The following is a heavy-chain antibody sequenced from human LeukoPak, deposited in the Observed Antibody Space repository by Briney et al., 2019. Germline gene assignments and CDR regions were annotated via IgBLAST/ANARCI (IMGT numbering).Heavy chain of an antibody. J-gene: IGHJ4*02. Sequence: PGGSLRLSCAASGFIFSSYGMHWVRQAPGKGLEWVAVISYDGSNKYYADSVKGRFTISRDNSKNTLYLQMNSLRAEDTAVYYCAKDGDIVVVPAAYYFDYWGQGTLVTVSS. V-gene: IGHV3-30*18. CDR1: GFIFSSYG. D-gene: IGHD2-2*01. CDR3: AKDGDIVVVPAAYYFDY. CDR2: ISYDGSNK.